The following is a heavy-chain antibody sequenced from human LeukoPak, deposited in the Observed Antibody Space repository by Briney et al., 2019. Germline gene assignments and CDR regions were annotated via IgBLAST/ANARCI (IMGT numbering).Heavy chain of an antibody. J-gene: IGHJ4*02. CDR2: IIPILGIA. Sequence: SVKVSCKASGGTFSSYAISWVRQAPGQGLEWMGRIIPILGIANYAQKFQGRVTITADKSTSTAYMELSSLRSEDTAVYYCARGQVGGGYYFAYWGQGTLVTVSS. V-gene: IGHV1-69*04. CDR3: ARGQVGGGYYFAY. D-gene: IGHD1-26*01. CDR1: GGTFSSYA.